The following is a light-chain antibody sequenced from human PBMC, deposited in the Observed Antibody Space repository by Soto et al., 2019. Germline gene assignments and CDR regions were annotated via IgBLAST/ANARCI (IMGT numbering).Light chain of an antibody. Sequence: QSALTQPASVSGSLGQSITISCTGTGSDVGSYKYVSWYQQHPGKAPKLIIFEVSNRPSGVSARFSGSKSGNTASLTISGLQAEDEADYFCSSYTSISSLGIFGTGTKLTVL. J-gene: IGLJ1*01. CDR1: GSDVGSYKY. V-gene: IGLV2-14*01. CDR2: EVS. CDR3: SSYTSISSLGI.